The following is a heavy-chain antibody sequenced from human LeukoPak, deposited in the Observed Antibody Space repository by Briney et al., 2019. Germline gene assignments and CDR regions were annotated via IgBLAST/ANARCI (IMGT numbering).Heavy chain of an antibody. Sequence: GGSLRLSCEASGFTFSTFAMIWVRQPPGKGLEWVSSIFPSGSEIHYADSVRGRFTISRDNSKSTLSLQMNSLRAEDTAIYYCATYRQVLLPFESWGQGTLVTVSS. CDR3: ATYRQVLLPFES. CDR2: IFPSGSEI. D-gene: IGHD2-8*02. V-gene: IGHV3-23*01. CDR1: GFTFSTFA. J-gene: IGHJ4*02.